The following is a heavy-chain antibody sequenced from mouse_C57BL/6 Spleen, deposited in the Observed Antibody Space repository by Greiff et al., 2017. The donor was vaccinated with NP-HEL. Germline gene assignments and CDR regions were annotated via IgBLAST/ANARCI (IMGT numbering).Heavy chain of an antibody. CDR2: IYPGSGST. V-gene: IGHV1-55*01. CDR3: ARIRDWYFDV. Sequence: QVHVKQPGAELVKPGASVKMSCKASGYTFTSYWITWVKQRPGQGLEWIGDIYPGSGSTNYNEKFKSKATLTVDTSSSTAYMQLSSLTSEDSAVYYCARIRDWYFDVWGTGTTVTVSS. CDR1: GYTFTSYW. J-gene: IGHJ1*03.